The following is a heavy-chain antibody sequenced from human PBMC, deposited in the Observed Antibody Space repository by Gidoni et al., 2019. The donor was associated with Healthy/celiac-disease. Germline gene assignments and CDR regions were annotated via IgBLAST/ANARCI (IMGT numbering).Heavy chain of an antibody. D-gene: IGHD3-10*01. CDR1: GFTFSSYD. Sequence: EVQLVESGGGLVQPGGSLRLSCAASGFTFSSYDMHWVRQATGKGLEWVSAIGTAGDTYYPGSVKGRFTISRENAKNSLYLQMNSLRAGDTAVYYCARQRITMVRGVPGYFDLWGRGTLVTVSS. J-gene: IGHJ2*01. V-gene: IGHV3-13*04. CDR3: ARQRITMVRGVPGYFDL. CDR2: IGTAGDT.